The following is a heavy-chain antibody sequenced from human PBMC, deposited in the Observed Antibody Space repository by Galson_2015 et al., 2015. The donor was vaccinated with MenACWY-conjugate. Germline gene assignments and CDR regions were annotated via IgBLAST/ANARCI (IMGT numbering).Heavy chain of an antibody. CDR3: ARGRGRPLAHAFDI. CDR1: GFTFSSYP. J-gene: IGHJ3*02. D-gene: IGHD6-6*01. V-gene: IGHV3-30*01. Sequence: SLRLSCAASGFTFSSYPMHWVRQAPGKGLEWVAVMSYDGSNKYYADSVKGRFTISRDNSKNTLYLQMDSLRAEDTAVYYCARGRGRPLAHAFDIWDQGTMVTVSS. CDR2: MSYDGSNK.